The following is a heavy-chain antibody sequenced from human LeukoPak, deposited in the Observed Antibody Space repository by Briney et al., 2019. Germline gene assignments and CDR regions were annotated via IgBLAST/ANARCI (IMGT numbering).Heavy chain of an antibody. D-gene: IGHD3-22*01. J-gene: IGHJ1*01. CDR2: INPHSGGT. CDR3: ARDNYDDSGDYFYPGY. V-gene: IGHV1-2*02. CDR1: GYTFTGYY. Sequence: ASVKDSCKASGYTFTGYYIHWVRQAPGQGLEWMGWINPHSGGTDYSQEFQGRVTMTRDTSFTTAYMELSSLRSDDTAVYYCARDNYDDSGDYFYPGYWGQGTLVTVSS.